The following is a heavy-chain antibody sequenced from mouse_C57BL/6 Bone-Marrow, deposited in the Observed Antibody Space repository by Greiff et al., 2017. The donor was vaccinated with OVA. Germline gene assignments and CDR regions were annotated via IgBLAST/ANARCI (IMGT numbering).Heavy chain of an antibody. V-gene: IGHV3-1*01. CDR1: GYSITSGYD. J-gene: IGHJ4*01. CDR2: ISYSGST. Sequence: EVKLQESGPGMVKPSQSLSLTCTVTGYSITSGYDWHWIRHFPGNKLEWMGYISYSGSTNYNPSLKSRISITHDTSKNHFFLKLNSVTTEDTATYYCARVGDYDDAMDYWGQGTSVTVSS. D-gene: IGHD2-4*01. CDR3: ARVGDYDDAMDY.